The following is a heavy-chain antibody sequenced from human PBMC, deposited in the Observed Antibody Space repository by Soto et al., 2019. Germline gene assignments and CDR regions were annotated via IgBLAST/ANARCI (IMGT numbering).Heavy chain of an antibody. D-gene: IGHD2-15*01. Sequence: DVYGLSCELKKKGGGLELVSAMNLTGSSTGDGDSVQGRFIISRDNAKNSVYLQMNGLRAEDTALYHCSRGMVVAATYDALDIWGQGTIGSVSS. V-gene: IGHV3-20*01. CDR3: SRGMVVAATYDALDI. CDR2: MNLTGSST. J-gene: IGHJ3*02. CDR1: DVYG.